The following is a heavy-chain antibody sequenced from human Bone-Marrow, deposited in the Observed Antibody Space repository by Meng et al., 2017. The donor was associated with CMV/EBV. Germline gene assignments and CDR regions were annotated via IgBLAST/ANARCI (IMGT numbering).Heavy chain of an antibody. J-gene: IGHJ4*02. D-gene: IGHD6-6*01. CDR3: ARGARGFDY. CDR2: INHSGST. V-gene: IGHV4-34*01. CDR1: GGSFSGYY. Sequence: LSLPCAVYGGSFSGYYWSWNRQPPGKGLEWIGEINHSGSTNYNPSLKSRVTISVDTSKNQFSLKLSSVTAADTAVYYCARGARGFDYWGQGTLVTVSS.